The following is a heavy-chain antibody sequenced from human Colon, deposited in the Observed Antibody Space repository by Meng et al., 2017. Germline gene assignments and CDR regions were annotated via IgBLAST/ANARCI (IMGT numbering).Heavy chain of an antibody. CDR3: ARASFEWLRPPLDY. Sequence: SVKVSCKASGYTFTRYYMHWVRQAPGQGLEWMGWINPNSGGATYAQKFQGRVTMTWDTSINTAYMELSSLRSDDAAVYFCARASFEWLRPPLDYWGQGTRVTVAS. D-gene: IGHD5-12*01. V-gene: IGHV1-2*02. J-gene: IGHJ4*02. CDR2: INPNSGGA. CDR1: GYTFTRYY.